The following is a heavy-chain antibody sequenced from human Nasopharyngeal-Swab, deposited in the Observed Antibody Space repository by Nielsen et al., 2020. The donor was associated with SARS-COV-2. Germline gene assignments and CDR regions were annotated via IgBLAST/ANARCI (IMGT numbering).Heavy chain of an antibody. CDR3: ARETGTTWWNYYYGMDV. D-gene: IGHD1-1*01. CDR2: MNPNSGNT. Sequence: ASVKVSCKASGYTFTSYDINWVRQATGQGLEWMGWMNPNSGNTGYAQKFQGRVTMTRNTSISTAYMELSRLRSDDTAVYYCARETGTTWWNYYYGMDVWGQGTTVTVSS. J-gene: IGHJ6*02. CDR1: GYTFTSYD. V-gene: IGHV1-8*01.